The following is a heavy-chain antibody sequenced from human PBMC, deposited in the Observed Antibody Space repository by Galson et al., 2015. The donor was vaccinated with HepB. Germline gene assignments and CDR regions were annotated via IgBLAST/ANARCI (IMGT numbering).Heavy chain of an antibody. CDR2: ISWDGVTT. CDR1: GFTFDDYT. D-gene: IGHD3-10*01. V-gene: IGHV3-43*01. Sequence: SLRLSCAASGFTFDDYTMHWVRQAPGKGLEWVSLISWDGVTTYYADSVKGRFTVSRDNSKHSLFLQMNSLRTQDTALYYCVKDLTYYYGSGISRAYGLDVWGQGIPVTVAS. CDR3: VKDLTYYYGSGISRAYGLDV. J-gene: IGHJ6*02.